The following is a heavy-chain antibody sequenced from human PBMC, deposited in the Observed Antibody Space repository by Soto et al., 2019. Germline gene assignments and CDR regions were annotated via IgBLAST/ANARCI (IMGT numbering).Heavy chain of an antibody. CDR1: GFTFSSYA. D-gene: IGHD3-22*01. CDR3: AREKGDSSGYYPTYGMDV. V-gene: IGHV3-30-3*01. Sequence: QVQLVESGGGVVQPGRSLRLSCAASGFTFSSYAMHWVRQAPDKGLEWVAVISYDGSNKYYADSVKGRFTISRDNSKNTLYLQMNSLRAEDTAVYYCAREKGDSSGYYPTYGMDVWGQGTTVTVSS. J-gene: IGHJ6*02. CDR2: ISYDGSNK.